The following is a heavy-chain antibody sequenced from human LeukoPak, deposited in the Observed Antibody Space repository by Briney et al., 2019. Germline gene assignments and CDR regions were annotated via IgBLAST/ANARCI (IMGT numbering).Heavy chain of an antibody. Sequence: PSQTLSLTCAVSGGSISSGGYSWSWIRQPPGKGLEWIGYIYHSGSTYYNPSLKSRVTISVDRSKNQFSLKLSSVTAADTAVYYCAGDYGDYEGLGYWGQGTLVTVSS. CDR2: IYHSGST. V-gene: IGHV4-30-2*01. D-gene: IGHD4-17*01. CDR3: AGDYGDYEGLGY. CDR1: GGSISSGGYS. J-gene: IGHJ4*02.